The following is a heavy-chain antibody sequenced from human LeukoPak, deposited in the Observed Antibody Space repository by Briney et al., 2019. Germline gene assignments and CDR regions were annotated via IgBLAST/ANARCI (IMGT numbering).Heavy chain of an antibody. CDR2: IIPIFGTA. D-gene: IGHD2-15*01. CDR3: AREVRGYCSGGSCPTMAFDI. Sequence: SVKVSCKASGGTFSSYAISWVRQAPGQGLKWMGGIIPIFGTANYAQKFQGRVTITADESTSTAYMELSSLRSEDTAVYYCAREVRGYCSGGSCPTMAFDIWGQGTMVTVSS. CDR1: GGTFSSYA. J-gene: IGHJ3*02. V-gene: IGHV1-69*01.